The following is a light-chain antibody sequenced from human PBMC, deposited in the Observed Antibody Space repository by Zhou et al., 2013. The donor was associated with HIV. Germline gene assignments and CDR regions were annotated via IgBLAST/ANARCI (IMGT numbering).Light chain of an antibody. Sequence: EIVMTQSPATLSVSPGERATLSCRASQSVSSNLAWYQQKPGQGPRLLIYDASKRASGTPARFSGSGSGTDFTLTISSLEPEDFAVYYCQHRSNWPTFGGGTKVEIK. V-gene: IGKV3-11*01. CDR3: QHRSNWPT. CDR1: QSVSSN. CDR2: DAS. J-gene: IGKJ4*01.